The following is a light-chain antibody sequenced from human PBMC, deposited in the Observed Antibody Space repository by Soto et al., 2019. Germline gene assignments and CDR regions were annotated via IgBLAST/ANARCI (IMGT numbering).Light chain of an antibody. CDR2: DAS. CDR1: KSVKSSY. J-gene: IGKJ1*01. V-gene: IGKV3-20*01. CDR3: QQYASSPQT. Sequence: EIVLTQSPGALALSLGERATLSCRASKSVKSSYLAWYRQKPGQTPRLLIYDASTRATGIPDRFSGSGSGTDFTLTISGLEPEDFAVYSCQQYASSPQTFGQGTKVEF.